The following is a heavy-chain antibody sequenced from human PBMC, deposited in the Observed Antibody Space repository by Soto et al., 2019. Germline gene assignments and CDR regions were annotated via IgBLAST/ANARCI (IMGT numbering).Heavy chain of an antibody. Sequence: QVQLVESGGGVVQTGRSLRLSCAASGFTFSSYAMHWVRQAPGKGLEWVAVISYAGSNKYYADSVKGRFTISRDNSKNTLYLKMNSVRAEDTAVYYCARDIVANNGDYYYYGMDVWGQGTKVTVSS. CDR1: GFTFSSYA. CDR2: ISYAGSNK. D-gene: IGHD5-12*01. J-gene: IGHJ6*02. CDR3: ARDIVANNGDYYYYGMDV. V-gene: IGHV3-30-3*01.